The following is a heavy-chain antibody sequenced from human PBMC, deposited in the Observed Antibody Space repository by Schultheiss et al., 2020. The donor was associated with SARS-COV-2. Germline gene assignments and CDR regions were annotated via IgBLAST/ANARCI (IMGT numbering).Heavy chain of an antibody. J-gene: IGHJ6*02. CDR3: ARHIDVTMVQGVLNGPPEYYYYGMDV. D-gene: IGHD3-10*01. CDR2: IYPGDSDT. CDR1: GYSFTTYY. Sequence: GGSLRLSCKGSGYSFTTYYIGWVRQMPGKGLEWMGIIYPGDSDTRYSPSFQGQVTISADKSISTAYLQWSSLKASDTAMYYCARHIDVTMVQGVLNGPPEYYYYGMDVWGQGTTVTVSS. V-gene: IGHV5-51*01.